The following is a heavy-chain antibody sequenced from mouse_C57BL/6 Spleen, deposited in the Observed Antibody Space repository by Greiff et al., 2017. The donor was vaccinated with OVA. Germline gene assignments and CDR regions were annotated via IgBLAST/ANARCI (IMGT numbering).Heavy chain of an antibody. Sequence: QVQLKEPGPELVKPGASVKISCKASGYSFTSYYIHWVKQRPGQGLEWIGWIYPGSGNTKYNEKFKGKATLTADTSSSTAYMQLSSLTSEDSAVCYCARTHAMGYWGQGTSVTVST. CDR2: IYPGSGNT. V-gene: IGHV1-66*01. J-gene: IGHJ4*01. CDR1: GYSFTSYY. CDR3: ARTHAMGY.